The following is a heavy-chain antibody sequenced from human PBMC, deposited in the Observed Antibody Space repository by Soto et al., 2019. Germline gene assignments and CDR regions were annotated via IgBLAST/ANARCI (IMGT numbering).Heavy chain of an antibody. V-gene: IGHV1-69*06. CDR3: ARDTHSAGGWFDT. CDR1: GGSFSDSA. D-gene: IGHD2-15*01. J-gene: IGHJ5*02. CDR2: IIPMFAAT. Sequence: QVLLAQSGAEVRNPGSSMNISCKASGGSFSDSAFSWVRQAPGQGLEWMGGIIPMFAATKYAQRFQGRVTITADKSTGTAYLELSSLRSEDTAVYYCARDTHSAGGWFDTWGRGTLVTVSS.